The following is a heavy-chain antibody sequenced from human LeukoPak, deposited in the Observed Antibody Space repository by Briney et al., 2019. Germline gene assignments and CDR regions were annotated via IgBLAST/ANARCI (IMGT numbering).Heavy chain of an antibody. J-gene: IGHJ5*02. CDR3: ARRADWFDP. Sequence: SETLSLTCTVSGGSISSGGYYWSWIRQPPGKGLEWVGNAYYTGNTNYNPSLKSRVTISIDTSKNEFSLKLSSVTAADTAVYYCARRADWFDPWGQGTLVTVSS. CDR1: GGSISSGGYY. V-gene: IGHV4-61*08. CDR2: AYYTGNT.